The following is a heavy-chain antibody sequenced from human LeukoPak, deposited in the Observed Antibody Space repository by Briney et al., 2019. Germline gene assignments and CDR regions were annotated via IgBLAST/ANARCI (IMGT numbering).Heavy chain of an antibody. V-gene: IGHV4-34*01. D-gene: IGHD3-3*01. CDR3: ARGTPDPLFGSLAVYYYYGMDV. Sequence: SETLSLTCAVYGGSFSGYYWSWIRQPPGKGLEWIGEINHSGSTNYNPSLKSRVTISVDTSKNQFSLKLSSVTAADTAVYYCARGTPDPLFGSLAVYYYYGMDVWGQGTTVTVSS. J-gene: IGHJ6*02. CDR1: GGSFSGYY. CDR2: INHSGST.